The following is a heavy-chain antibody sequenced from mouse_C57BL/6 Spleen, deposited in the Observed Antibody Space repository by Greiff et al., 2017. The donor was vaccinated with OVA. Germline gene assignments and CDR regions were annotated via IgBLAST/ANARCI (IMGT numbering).Heavy chain of an antibody. CDR3: ARSRIYGYDAGFAY. J-gene: IGHJ3*01. V-gene: IGHV1-85*01. Sequence: VQLVESGPELVKPGASVKLSCKASGYTFTSYDINWVKQRPGQGLEWIGWIYPRDGSTKYNEKFKGKATLTVDTSSSTAYMELHSLTSEDSAVYFCARSRIYGYDAGFAYWGQGTLVTVSA. CDR2: IYPRDGST. CDR1: GYTFTSYD. D-gene: IGHD2-2*01.